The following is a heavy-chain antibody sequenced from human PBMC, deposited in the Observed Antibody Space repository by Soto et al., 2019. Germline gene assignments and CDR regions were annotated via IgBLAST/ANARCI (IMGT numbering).Heavy chain of an antibody. V-gene: IGHV4-59*01. D-gene: IGHD3-9*01. J-gene: IGHJ4*02. CDR2: ISSSGNT. CDR1: DGSISNFY. CDR3: ARAPLVLTRSSFDS. Sequence: SETLSLTCTVSDGSISNFYWSWIRQPPGKGLEWIGYISSSGNTNYNPSLKSRVSISVDTSKNQFSLNLTSVTAADTGVYYCARAPLVLTRSSFDSWGQGPQVT.